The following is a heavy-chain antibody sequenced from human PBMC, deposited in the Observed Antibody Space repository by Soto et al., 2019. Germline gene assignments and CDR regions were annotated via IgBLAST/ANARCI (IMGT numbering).Heavy chain of an antibody. CDR2: INHSGST. Sequence: GSLRLSCAASGFTFSSYAMSWVRQAPGKGLEWIGEINHSGSTNYNPSLKSRVTISVDTSKNQFSLKLSSVTAADTAVYYCARVILGYCSGGSCPDMDVWGKGTTVTVSS. CDR3: ARVILGYCSGGSCPDMDV. J-gene: IGHJ6*03. CDR1: GFTFSSYA. D-gene: IGHD2-15*01. V-gene: IGHV4-34*01.